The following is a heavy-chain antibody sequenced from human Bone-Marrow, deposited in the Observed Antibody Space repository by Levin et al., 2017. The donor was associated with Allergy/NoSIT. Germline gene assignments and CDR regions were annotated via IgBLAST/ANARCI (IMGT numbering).Heavy chain of an antibody. V-gene: IGHV4-34*01. CDR2: INHSGST. D-gene: IGHD2-15*01. CDR1: GGSFSGYY. Sequence: SQTLSLTCAVYGGSFSGYYRSWIRQPPGKGLEWIGEINHSGSTNYNPSLKSRVTISVDTSKNQFSLKLSSVTAADTAVYYCARGYCSGGSCQRAKYFDYWGQGTLVTVSS. J-gene: IGHJ4*02. CDR3: ARGYCSGGSCQRAKYFDY.